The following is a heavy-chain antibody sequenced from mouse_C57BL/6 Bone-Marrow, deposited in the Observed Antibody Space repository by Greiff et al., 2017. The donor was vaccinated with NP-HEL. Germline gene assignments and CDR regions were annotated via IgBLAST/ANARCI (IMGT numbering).Heavy chain of an antibody. CDR1: GFTFSDFY. D-gene: IGHD1-1*01. CDR3: ARDEDTTGESMDY. CDR2: SRNKANDYTT. V-gene: IGHV7-1*01. Sequence: EVQRVESGGGLVQSGRSLRLSCATSGFTFSDFYMEWVRQAPGKGLEWIAASRNKANDYTTEYSASVKGRFIVSRDTSQSILYLQMNALRAEDTVIYYCARDEDTTGESMDYWGQGTSVTVSS. J-gene: IGHJ4*01.